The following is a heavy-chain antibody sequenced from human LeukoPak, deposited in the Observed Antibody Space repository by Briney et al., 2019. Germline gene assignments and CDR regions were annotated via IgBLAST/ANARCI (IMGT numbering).Heavy chain of an antibody. V-gene: IGHV3-66*02. Sequence: GGSLRLSCAASGFTVSSNFMSWVRQTPGKGLEWVSVIYSAGDTYYADSVKGRFTISRDNFKHTVYLQMNSLRADDTAVYYCARDYCTTSSCSTRWFDPWGQGTLVTVSS. CDR3: ARDYCTTSSCSTRWFDP. CDR1: GFTVSSNF. CDR2: IYSAGDT. D-gene: IGHD1-1*01. J-gene: IGHJ5*02.